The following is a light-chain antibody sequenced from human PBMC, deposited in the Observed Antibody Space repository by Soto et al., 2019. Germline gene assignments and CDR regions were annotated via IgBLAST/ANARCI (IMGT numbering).Light chain of an antibody. Sequence: QSVLTQPPSASGTPGQRGTISCSGSSSNIGSNYVYWYQQLPGTAPKLLIYRNNQRPSGVPDRFSGSKSGTSASLAISGLRSEDEADYYCAAWDDSLSGYVFGPGTKVTVL. V-gene: IGLV1-47*01. CDR3: AAWDDSLSGYV. J-gene: IGLJ1*01. CDR2: RNN. CDR1: SSNIGSNY.